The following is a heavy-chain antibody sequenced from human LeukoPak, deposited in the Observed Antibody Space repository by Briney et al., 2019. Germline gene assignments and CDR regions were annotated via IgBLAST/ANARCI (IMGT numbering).Heavy chain of an antibody. CDR2: IYTTGST. J-gene: IGHJ4*02. CDR3: ASGLYGSGSYSFDY. V-gene: IGHV4-4*07. D-gene: IGHD3-10*01. CDR1: GGSISSYY. Sequence: PSETPSLTCTVSGGSISSYYWSWIRQPAGKGLEWIGRIYTTGSTNYNPSLKSRVTMSLDTSKNQFSLKLSSVTAADTAVHYCASGLYGSGSYSFDYWGQGTLVTVSS.